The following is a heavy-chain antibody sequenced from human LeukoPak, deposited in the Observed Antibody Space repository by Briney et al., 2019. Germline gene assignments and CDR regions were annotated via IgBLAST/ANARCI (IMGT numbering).Heavy chain of an antibody. CDR3: ARVTYYYDSSGTLNNWFDP. CDR1: GGTFSSYA. J-gene: IGHJ5*02. D-gene: IGHD3-22*01. CDR2: MNPNSGNT. Sequence: ASVKVSCKASGGTFSSYAINWVRQATGQGLEWMGWMNPNSGNTGYAQKFQGRVTMTRNTSISTAYMELSSLRSEDTAVYYCARVTYYYDSSGTLNNWFDPWGQGTLVTVSS. V-gene: IGHV1-8*02.